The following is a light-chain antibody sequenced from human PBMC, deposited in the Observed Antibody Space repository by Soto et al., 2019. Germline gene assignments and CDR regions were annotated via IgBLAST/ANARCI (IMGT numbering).Light chain of an antibody. Sequence: QPVLTQSSSASASLGSSVKLTCTLSSGHSSYIIAWHQQQPGKAPRYLMKLEGSGSYNKGSGVPDRFSGSSSGADRYLTISNLQSEDEADYYCETWDSNALVVFGGGTKLPVL. V-gene: IGLV4-60*03. CDR3: ETWDSNALVV. CDR2: LEGSGSY. J-gene: IGLJ2*01. CDR1: SGHSSYI.